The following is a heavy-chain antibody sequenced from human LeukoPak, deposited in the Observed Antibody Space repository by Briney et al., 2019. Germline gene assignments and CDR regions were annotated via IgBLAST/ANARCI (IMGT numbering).Heavy chain of an antibody. J-gene: IGHJ6*02. CDR3: ATYRYYYDSSGYGQHYYYYYGMDV. Sequence: ASVNVSFKASGGTFSSYAISWVRQAPGQGLEWMGGIIPIFGTANYAQKFQGRVTITADESTSTAYMELSSLRSEDTAVYYCATYRYYYDSSGYGQHYYYYYGMDVWGQGTTVTVSS. D-gene: IGHD3-22*01. CDR1: GGTFSSYA. CDR2: IIPIFGTA. V-gene: IGHV1-69*13.